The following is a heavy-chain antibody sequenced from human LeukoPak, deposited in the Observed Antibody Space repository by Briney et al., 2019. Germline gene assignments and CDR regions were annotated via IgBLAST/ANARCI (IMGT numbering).Heavy chain of an antibody. V-gene: IGHV3-23*01. CDR2: MSGSGSST. CDR3: AKDLYDSSGSRYDY. CDR1: GFTFSNYA. D-gene: IGHD3-22*01. J-gene: IGHJ4*02. Sequence: GGSLRLSCAVSGFTFSNYAMSWVRQAPGKGLEWVSAMSGSGSSTWYADSVKGRLTISRDNSKNTLFLQMNSPRAEDTAVYYCAKDLYDSSGSRYDYWGQGTLVTVSS.